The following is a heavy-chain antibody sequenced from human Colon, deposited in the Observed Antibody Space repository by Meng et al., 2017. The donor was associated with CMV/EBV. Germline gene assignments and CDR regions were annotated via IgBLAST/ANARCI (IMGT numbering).Heavy chain of an antibody. CDR3: AKIGPEYCSSTSCSAFDY. CDR2: ISGSGGST. D-gene: IGHD2-2*01. V-gene: IGHV3-23*01. J-gene: IGHJ4*02. CDR1: FTSSSYA. Sequence: FTSSSYAMRWVRQAPGKGLEWVLAISGSGGSTYYADSVKGRFTISRDNSKNTLYLQMNSLRAEDTAVYYCAKIGPEYCSSTSCSAFDYWGQGTLVTVSS.